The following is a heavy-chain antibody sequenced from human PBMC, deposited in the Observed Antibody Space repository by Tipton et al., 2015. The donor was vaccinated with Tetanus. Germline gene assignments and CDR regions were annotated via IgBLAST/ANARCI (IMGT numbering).Heavy chain of an antibody. CDR3: ARVFGDYVPNYFEF. CDR2: ISASGRNT. CDR1: GFTFSNYA. V-gene: IGHV3-23*01. D-gene: IGHD4-17*01. Sequence: SLRLSCAASGFTFSNYAMIWVRQAPGKGLEWVSAISASGRNTYYADSVKGRFTSSRDNGQNSLHLQMTSLRAEDTAVYYCARVFGDYVPNYFEFWGQGTLVSVSS. J-gene: IGHJ1*01.